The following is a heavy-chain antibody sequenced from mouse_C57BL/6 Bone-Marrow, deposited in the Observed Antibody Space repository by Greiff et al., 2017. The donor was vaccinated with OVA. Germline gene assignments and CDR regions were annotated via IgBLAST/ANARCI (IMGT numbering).Heavy chain of an antibody. CDR3: TRSADCYGSSWFAY. CDR2: IDPETGGT. Sequence: VQLVESGAELVRPGASVTLSCKASGYTFTDYEMHWVKQTPVHGLEWIGAIDPETGGTAYNQKFKGKAILTADKPSSTAYMELRSLTSEDAAVYYCTRSADCYGSSWFAYWGQGTLVTVSA. D-gene: IGHD1-1*01. V-gene: IGHV1-15*01. CDR1: GYTFTDYE. J-gene: IGHJ3*01.